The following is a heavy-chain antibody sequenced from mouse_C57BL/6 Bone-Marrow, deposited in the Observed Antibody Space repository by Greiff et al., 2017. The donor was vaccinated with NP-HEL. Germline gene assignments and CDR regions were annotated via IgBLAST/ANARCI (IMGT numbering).Heavy chain of an antibody. CDR2: INPYNGGT. J-gene: IGHJ2*01. CDR3: ATYYGSSPYYFDY. Sequence: EVQLQQSGPVLVKPGASVKMSCKASGYTFTDYYMNWVKQSHGKSLEWIGVINPYNGGTSYNQKFKGKATLTVDKSSSTAYMELNSLTSEDSAVYYCATYYGSSPYYFDYWGQGTTLTVSS. D-gene: IGHD1-1*01. CDR1: GYTFTDYY. V-gene: IGHV1-19*01.